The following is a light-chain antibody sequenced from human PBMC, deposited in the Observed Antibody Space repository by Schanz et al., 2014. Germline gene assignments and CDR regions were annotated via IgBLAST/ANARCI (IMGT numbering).Light chain of an antibody. Sequence: DIQMTQSPASLSASVGDRVTISCRASQNIFSYLNWYQQKPGKAPILLIYSASRLQSGVPSRFSGSGSGTDFTLTISSLQPEDFATYYCQQSYSAPRTFGGGTKVEFK. CDR1: QNIFSY. CDR2: SAS. J-gene: IGKJ4*01. V-gene: IGKV1-39*01. CDR3: QQSYSAPRT.